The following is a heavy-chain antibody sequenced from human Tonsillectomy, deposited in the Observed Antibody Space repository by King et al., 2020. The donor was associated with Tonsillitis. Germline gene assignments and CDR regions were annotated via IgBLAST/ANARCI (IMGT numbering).Heavy chain of an antibody. D-gene: IGHD2-21*02. CDR2: ISYDGSNK. V-gene: IGHV3-30*18. Sequence: VQLVESGGGVVQPGRSLRLSCAASGFTFSSYGMHWVRQAPGKGLEWVAVISYDGSNKYYADSVKGRFTISRDNSKNTLYLQMNSLRAEDTAVYYCAKVRVVVTATGMDVWGQGTTVTVSS. J-gene: IGHJ6*02. CDR3: AKVRVVVTATGMDV. CDR1: GFTFSSYG.